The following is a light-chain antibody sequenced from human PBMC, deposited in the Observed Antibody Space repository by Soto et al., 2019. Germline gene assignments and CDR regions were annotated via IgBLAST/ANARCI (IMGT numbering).Light chain of an antibody. CDR3: QQYGSSGT. CDR2: GAS. Sequence: VLTQFSGSLSLSLGERAILFRRVSQSVRHRYLAWYQQKPGQAPRLLIYGASNRATGIPDRFSGSGSGTDFTLTISRLEPEDFAVYYCQQYGSSGTFGQGTKVDIK. J-gene: IGKJ1*01. V-gene: IGKV3-20*01. CDR1: QSVRHRY.